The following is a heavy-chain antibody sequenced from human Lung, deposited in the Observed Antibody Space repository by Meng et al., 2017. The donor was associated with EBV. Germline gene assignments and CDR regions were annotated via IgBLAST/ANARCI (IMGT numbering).Heavy chain of an antibody. Sequence: VQLVQSGAAVKKPGASVKVSCKASGYSFTTYAMHWVRQAPGQRLEWMGWINAGNGNTKYSEKFQSRVTITRDTAASTAYMELSSLRSEDTAVYYCARTGCSSSSCYDYWGQGTLVTVSS. CDR1: GYSFTTYA. J-gene: IGHJ4*02. D-gene: IGHD2-2*01. V-gene: IGHV1-3*01. CDR3: ARTGCSSSSCYDY. CDR2: INAGNGNT.